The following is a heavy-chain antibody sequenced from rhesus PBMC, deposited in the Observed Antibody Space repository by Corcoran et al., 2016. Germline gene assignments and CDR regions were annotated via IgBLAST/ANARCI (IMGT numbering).Heavy chain of an antibody. V-gene: IGHV2S2*01. CDR3: ARSFPSAYSSLDV. CDR2: IDWDDDK. D-gene: IGHD1-44*01. J-gene: IGHJ5-2*02. Sequence: QVTLKESGPALVKPTQTLTLTCTFSGFSLSTSGMRVSWIRQPPGKALEWLGRIDWDDDKYNTTSMKSRLTISKDTSKNRVVLTMTNMDPMDTATYYCARSFPSAYSSLDVWGRGVLVTVSS. CDR1: GFSLSTSGMR.